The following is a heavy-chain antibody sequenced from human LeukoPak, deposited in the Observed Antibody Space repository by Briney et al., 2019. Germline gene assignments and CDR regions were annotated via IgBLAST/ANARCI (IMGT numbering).Heavy chain of an antibody. J-gene: IGHJ4*02. V-gene: IGHV5-51*01. CDR1: GYSFTSYW. Sequence: PGASLQISCKGSGYSFTSYWIGWGRQLPGKGLEWMGVIYPGDSDTRYSPSFQGQVTISADKSISTAYLQWTSLKASDTAMYYCARRGVGYFDYWGQGTLVTVSS. CDR3: ARRGVGYFDY. CDR2: IYPGDSDT.